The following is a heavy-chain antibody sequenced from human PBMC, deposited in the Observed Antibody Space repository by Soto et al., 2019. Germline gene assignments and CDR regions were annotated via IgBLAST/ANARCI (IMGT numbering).Heavy chain of an antibody. CDR1: GYSINTDYY. D-gene: IGHD3-22*01. CDR2: IYYTGGT. V-gene: IGHV4-30-4*01. J-gene: IGHJ5*01. Sequence: TLSLTFAVSGYSINTDYYWSCIRQAPGKGLEWIGHIYYTGGTFYSPSLKSRLALSVDTSKNQFSLRLSSVTAADTAVYYCARDTASKDYDSHSYYPHFDSWGQGALVTVSS. CDR3: ARDTASKDYDSHSYYPHFDS.